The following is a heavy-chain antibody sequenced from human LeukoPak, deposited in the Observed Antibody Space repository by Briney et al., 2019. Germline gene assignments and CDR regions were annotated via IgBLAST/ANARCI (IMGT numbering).Heavy chain of an antibody. CDR3: ARLGVVPAAYFDY. D-gene: IGHD2-2*01. CDR2: IYHSGST. CDR1: GYSISSGYY. J-gene: IGHJ4*02. Sequence: SETLSLTCAVSGYSISSGYYWGWIRQPPGKGLEGIGSIYHSGSTYYNPSLKSRVTISVDTSKNQFSLKLSSVTAADTAVYYCARLGVVPAAYFDYWGQGTLVTVSS. V-gene: IGHV4-38-2*01.